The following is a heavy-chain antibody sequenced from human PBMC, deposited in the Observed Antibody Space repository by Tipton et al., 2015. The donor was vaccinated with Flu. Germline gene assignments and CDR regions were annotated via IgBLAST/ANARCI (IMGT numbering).Heavy chain of an antibody. V-gene: IGHV4-39*07. CDR1: GGSIGSSTYY. J-gene: IGHJ4*02. D-gene: IGHD3-16*01. Sequence: TLSLTCTVFGGSIGSSTYYWGWIRQPPGKGLEWIGGLYDSGITYYNPSLKSRVTISLDTSKNQFSLKLISVTAADTAVYYCARSSSAYDYVWGGSYYFDFWGQGTLVTVSS. CDR2: LYDSGIT. CDR3: ARSSSAYDYVWGGSYYFDF.